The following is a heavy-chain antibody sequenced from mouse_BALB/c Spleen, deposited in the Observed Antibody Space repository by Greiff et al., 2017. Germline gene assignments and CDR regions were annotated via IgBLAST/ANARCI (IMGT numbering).Heavy chain of an antibody. Sequence: QVQLKQSGAELVRPGTSVKVSCKASGYAFTNYLIEWVKQRPGQGLEWIGVINPGSGGTNYNEKVKGKATLTADKSSSTAYMQLSSLTSDDSAVYFCARTDGSGYYAMDYWGQGTSVTVSS. CDR1: GYAFTNYL. V-gene: IGHV1-54*01. D-gene: IGHD1-1*01. CDR3: ARTDGSGYYAMDY. CDR2: INPGSGGT. J-gene: IGHJ4*01.